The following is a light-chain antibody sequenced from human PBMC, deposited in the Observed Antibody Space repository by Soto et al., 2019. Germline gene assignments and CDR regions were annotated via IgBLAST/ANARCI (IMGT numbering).Light chain of an antibody. CDR3: QQYNTYPWT. J-gene: IGKJ1*01. V-gene: IGKV1-5*01. CDR2: DAS. CDR1: QSISSW. Sequence: DIQMTQSPSTLSASVGDRVTITCRASQSISSWLAWYQQNPGKAPDLLIYDASSLESGVPSRFSGSGSGTEFTLTISSLQPDDFATYYCQQYNTYPWTFGQGTKVEIK.